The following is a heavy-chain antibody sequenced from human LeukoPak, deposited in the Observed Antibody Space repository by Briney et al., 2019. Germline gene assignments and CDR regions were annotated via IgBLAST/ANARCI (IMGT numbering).Heavy chain of an antibody. D-gene: IGHD3-10*01. CDR2: INPNSGGT. CDR3: ARVLASRLLWFGETFDY. Sequence: GASVKVSCMASGYTFTRYYMHWVRQAPGRGLEWMGWINPNSGGTNYAQKFQGRVTMTRDTSISTAYMELSRLRSDDTAVYYCARVLASRLLWFGETFDYWGQGTLVAVSS. J-gene: IGHJ4*02. CDR1: GYTFTRYY. V-gene: IGHV1-2*02.